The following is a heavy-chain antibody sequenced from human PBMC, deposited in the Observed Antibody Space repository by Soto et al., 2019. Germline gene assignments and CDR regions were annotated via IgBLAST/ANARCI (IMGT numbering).Heavy chain of an antibody. CDR2: IYHSGST. Sequence: SETLSLTFAVSGGSISGSNCWSWVRQPPGKGLEWIGEIYHSGSTNYNPSLKSRVTISVDKSKNQFPLKLSSVTAADTAVYYCARRKYPFDYWGQGTLVTVS. CDR3: ARRKYPFDY. CDR1: GGSISGSNC. D-gene: IGHD6-6*01. J-gene: IGHJ4*02. V-gene: IGHV4-4*02.